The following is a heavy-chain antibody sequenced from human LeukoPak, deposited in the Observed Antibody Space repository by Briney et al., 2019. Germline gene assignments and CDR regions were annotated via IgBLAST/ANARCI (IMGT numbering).Heavy chain of an antibody. Sequence: PGGSRSLSCAASGFTFSSYAMSWVRQAPGKGREWVSAISGSVGSTYYADSVKGRFTNSRVNSNSKLSLQMISLRAEDTAVYYCAKDYCSSASCYTFGYYYSGMDVWGQGTTVTVSS. J-gene: IGHJ6*02. V-gene: IGHV3-23*01. CDR3: AKDYCSSASCYTFGYYYSGMDV. D-gene: IGHD2-2*02. CDR2: ISGSVGST. CDR1: GFTFSSYA.